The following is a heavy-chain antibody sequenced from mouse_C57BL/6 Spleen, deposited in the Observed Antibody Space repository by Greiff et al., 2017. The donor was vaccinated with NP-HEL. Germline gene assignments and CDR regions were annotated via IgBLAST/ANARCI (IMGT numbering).Heavy chain of an antibody. CDR2: IHPSDSDT. CDR3: AIEILITTVVATNAMDY. D-gene: IGHD1-1*01. CDR1: GYTFTSYW. Sequence: VQLQQPGAELVKPGASVKVSCKASGYTFTSYWMHWVKQRPGQGLEWIGRIHPSDSDTNYNQKFKGKATLTVDKSSSTAYMQLSSLTSEDSAVYYCAIEILITTVVATNAMDYWGQGTSVTVSS. V-gene: IGHV1-74*01. J-gene: IGHJ4*01.